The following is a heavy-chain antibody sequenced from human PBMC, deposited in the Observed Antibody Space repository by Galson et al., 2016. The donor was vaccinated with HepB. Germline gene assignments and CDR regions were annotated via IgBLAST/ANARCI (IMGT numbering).Heavy chain of an antibody. CDR2: ISNDGSNT. V-gene: IGHV3-30*18. D-gene: IGHD3-10*01. CDR3: AKGTYFGSGSYYGMDG. Sequence: SLRLSCAASGFRFSYYGMHWVRQAPGKGLEWVAFISNDGSNTYYAESVKGRFTISRDKSRTTVSLQMNSLRAEDTAVYKCAKGTYFGSGSYYGMDGWGQGTTVTVSS. J-gene: IGHJ6*02. CDR1: GFRFSYYG.